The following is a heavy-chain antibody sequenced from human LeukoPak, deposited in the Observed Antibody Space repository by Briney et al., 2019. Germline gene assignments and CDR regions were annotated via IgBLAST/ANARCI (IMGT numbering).Heavy chain of an antibody. J-gene: IGHJ4*02. Sequence: GASVKVSCKASGYTFTSYGISWVRQAPGQGLEWMGWISAYNGNTNYAQKLQGRVTMTTDTSTSTAYMELRSLRSDDTAVYYCARGEYYYGSGSWNYWGQGTLVTVSS. CDR2: ISAYNGNT. CDR3: ARGEYYYGSGSWNY. CDR1: GYTFTSYG. D-gene: IGHD3-10*01. V-gene: IGHV1-18*01.